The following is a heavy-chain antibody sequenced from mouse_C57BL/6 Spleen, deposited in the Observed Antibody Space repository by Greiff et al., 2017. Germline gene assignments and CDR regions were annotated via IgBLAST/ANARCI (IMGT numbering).Heavy chain of an antibody. CDR3: ARVDYYDYDGPWFAY. Sequence: QVQLQQPGAELVKPGASVKLSCKASGYTFTSYWMHWVKQRPGQGLEWIGMIHPNSGSTNYNEKFKSKATLTVDESSSTAYMQLSSLTSEDSAVYYCARVDYYDYDGPWFAYWGQGTLVTVSA. CDR1: GYTFTSYW. J-gene: IGHJ3*01. CDR2: IHPNSGST. V-gene: IGHV1-64*01. D-gene: IGHD2-4*01.